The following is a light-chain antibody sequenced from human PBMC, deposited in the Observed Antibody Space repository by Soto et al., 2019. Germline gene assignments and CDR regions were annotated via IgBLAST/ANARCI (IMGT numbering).Light chain of an antibody. Sequence: DIQMTQSPASLSASIGDRVIITCRASQSISNYLNWYQHKPGRAPKFLIYAASSLQSGVPSRFSGSGSGTDFTLTISSLQHEDFGTYFCQQSFSSSWTFGQGTKVE. CDR2: AAS. CDR3: QQSFSSSWT. J-gene: IGKJ1*01. V-gene: IGKV1-39*01. CDR1: QSISNY.